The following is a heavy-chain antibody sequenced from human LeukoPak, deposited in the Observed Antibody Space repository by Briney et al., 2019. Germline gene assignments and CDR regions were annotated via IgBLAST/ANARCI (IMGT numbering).Heavy chain of an antibody. J-gene: IGHJ2*01. CDR3: ARGLWGSSLWYFDL. V-gene: IGHV4-30-2*01. D-gene: IGHD3-16*01. Sequence: SETLSLTCAVSGGSISSGGYSWSWIRQPPGKGLEWIGYIYHSGSTYYNPSLKSRVTISVDRSKNQFSLKLSSVTAADTAVYYCARGLWGSSLWYFDLWGRGTLVTVSS. CDR2: IYHSGST. CDR1: GGSISSGGYS.